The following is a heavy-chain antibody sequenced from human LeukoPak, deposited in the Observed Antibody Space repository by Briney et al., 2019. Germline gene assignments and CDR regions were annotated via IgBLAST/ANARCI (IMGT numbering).Heavy chain of an antibody. CDR3: ARCLGYCSGGSCYGDYYYGMDV. CDR1: GSTFRSYW. Sequence: GGSLRFSCAASGSTFRSYWMPWVRQAQGKGLVWVSRINSDGSSTSYADSVKGRFTISRDNAKNTLYLQMNSLRAEDTAVYYCARCLGYCSGGSCYGDYYYGMDVWGQGTTVTVSS. D-gene: IGHD2-15*01. V-gene: IGHV3-74*01. CDR2: INSDGSST. J-gene: IGHJ6*02.